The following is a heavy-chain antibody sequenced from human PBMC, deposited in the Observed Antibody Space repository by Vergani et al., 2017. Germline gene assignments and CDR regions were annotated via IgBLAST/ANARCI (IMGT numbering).Heavy chain of an antibody. CDR3: ARAAAGTSEFDY. J-gene: IGHJ4*02. V-gene: IGHV4-34*11. CDR2: IYYSGST. CDR1: GGSFSGYY. Sequence: QVQLQQWGAGLLKPSETLSLTCAVYGGSFSGYYWSWIRQPPGKGLEWIGYIYYSGSTNYNPSLKSRVTISVDTSKNQFSLKLSSVTAADTAVYYCARAAAGTSEFDYWGQGTLVTVSS. D-gene: IGHD6-13*01.